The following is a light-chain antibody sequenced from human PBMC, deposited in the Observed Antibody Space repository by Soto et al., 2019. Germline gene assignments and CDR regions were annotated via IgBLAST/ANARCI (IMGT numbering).Light chain of an antibody. CDR3: GTWDTSLSAYV. CDR1: SGDIGSYNR. V-gene: IGLV2-14*01. J-gene: IGLJ1*01. CDR2: EVT. Sequence: QSALTQPASVSGSPGQSITISCTGTSGDIGSYNRVSWYQQHPGKAPKLIIYEVTDRPSGVSNRFSGSKSGNTASLTISGLQAEDEAEYYCGTWDTSLSAYVFATGTKLTVL.